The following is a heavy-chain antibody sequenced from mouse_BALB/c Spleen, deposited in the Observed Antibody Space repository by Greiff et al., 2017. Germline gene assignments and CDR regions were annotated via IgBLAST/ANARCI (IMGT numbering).Heavy chain of an antibody. D-gene: IGHD1-2*01. Sequence: DVMLVESGGGLVKPGGSLKLSCAASGFTFSSYAMSWVRQTPEKRLEWVASISSGGSTYYPDSVKGRFTISRDNARNILYLQMSSLRSEDTAMYYCARGLFTTATFDYWGQGTTLTVSS. CDR3: ARGLFTTATFDY. V-gene: IGHV5-6-5*01. CDR2: ISSGGST. J-gene: IGHJ2*01. CDR1: GFTFSSYA.